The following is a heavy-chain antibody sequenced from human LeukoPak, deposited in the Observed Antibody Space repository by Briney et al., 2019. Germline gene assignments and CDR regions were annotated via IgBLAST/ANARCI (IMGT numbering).Heavy chain of an antibody. CDR1: GFTFTTFW. Sequence: GGSLRLSCATSGFTFTTFWMHWVRQAPGKGLVWVSRINHDGSSTNYADSVKGRFTISRDNAKNSLYLQMNSLRAEDTALYYCAKDIRLEMATILDYWGQGTLVTVSS. V-gene: IGHV3-74*01. CDR2: INHDGSST. CDR3: AKDIRLEMATILDY. D-gene: IGHD5-24*01. J-gene: IGHJ4*02.